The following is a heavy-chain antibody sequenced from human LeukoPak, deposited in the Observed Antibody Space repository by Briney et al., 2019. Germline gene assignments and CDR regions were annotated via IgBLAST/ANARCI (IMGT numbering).Heavy chain of an antibody. CDR3: ARGPLYSSSWCFPQILDY. CDR2: INHSGST. CDR1: GGSFSGYY. D-gene: IGHD6-13*01. V-gene: IGHV4-34*01. J-gene: IGHJ4*02. Sequence: PSETLSLTCAVYGGSFSGYYRSWIRQPPGKGLEWIGEINHSGSTNYNPSLKSRVTISVDTSKNQFSLKLSSVTAADTAVYYCARGPLYSSSWCFPQILDYWGQGTLVTVSS.